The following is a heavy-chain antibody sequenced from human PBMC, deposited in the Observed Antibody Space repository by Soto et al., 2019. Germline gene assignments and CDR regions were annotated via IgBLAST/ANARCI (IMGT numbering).Heavy chain of an antibody. CDR3: ARDRGYYDSSGYFDY. J-gene: IGHJ4*02. D-gene: IGHD3-22*01. CDR1: GFTFSDYY. Sequence: PGGSLRLSCAASGFTFSDYYMSWIRQAPGKGLEWVSYISSSDNIIYYADSVKGRFTISRDNAKSSLYLQMNSQRAEDTAVYYCARDRGYYDSSGYFDYWGQGTLVTVSS. CDR2: ISSSDNII. V-gene: IGHV3-11*01.